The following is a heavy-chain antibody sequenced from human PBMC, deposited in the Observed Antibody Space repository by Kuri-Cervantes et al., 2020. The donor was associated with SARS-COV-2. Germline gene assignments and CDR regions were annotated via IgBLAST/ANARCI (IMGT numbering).Heavy chain of an antibody. CDR3: ARDVDPYYDYWSGSAGY. Sequence: GESLKISCAASGFSFSSYWMHWVRHAPGKGLVWVSRIYTEGSTASYADSVKGRFTISRDNAKNTLFLQMNSLRAEDTAVYYCARDVDPYYDYWSGSAGYWGQGTLVTVSS. V-gene: IGHV3-74*01. J-gene: IGHJ4*02. D-gene: IGHD3-3*01. CDR1: GFSFSSYW. CDR2: IYTEGSTA.